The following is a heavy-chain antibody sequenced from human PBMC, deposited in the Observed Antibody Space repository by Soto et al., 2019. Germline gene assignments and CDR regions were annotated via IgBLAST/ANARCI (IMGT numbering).Heavy chain of an antibody. CDR1: GGSFSDFA. CDR3: ARGGIVAVPAALSSYDDYTNYRFDS. Sequence: QVQLAQSGAEVRKPGSSVKVSCRASGGSFSDFAFSWVRQAPGQGLEWMGGIIPMFAATKYAQRFQGRGTITAAASTRTVYLALSSLTSDDSAVYYCARGGIVAVPAALSSYDDYTNYRFDSWGQGTLVSVSS. V-gene: IGHV1-69*01. D-gene: IGHD4-4*01. J-gene: IGHJ4*02. CDR2: IIPMFAAT.